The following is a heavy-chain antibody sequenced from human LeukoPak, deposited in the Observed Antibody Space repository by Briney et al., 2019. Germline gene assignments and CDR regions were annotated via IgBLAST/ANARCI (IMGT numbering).Heavy chain of an antibody. Sequence: PGGSLRLSCSASGFTFSSYAMHWVRQAPGKGLEYVSAISSNGGSTYYADSVKGRFTISRDNSKNTLYLQMSSLRAEGTAVYYCVKDRRYYYGSGSYYNNYFDYWGQGTLVTVSS. J-gene: IGHJ4*02. CDR1: GFTFSSYA. CDR2: ISSNGGST. D-gene: IGHD3-10*01. V-gene: IGHV3-64D*06. CDR3: VKDRRYYYGSGSYYNNYFDY.